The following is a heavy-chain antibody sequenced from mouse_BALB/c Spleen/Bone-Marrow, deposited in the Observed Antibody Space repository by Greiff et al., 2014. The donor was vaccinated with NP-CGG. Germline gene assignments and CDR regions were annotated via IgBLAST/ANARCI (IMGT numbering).Heavy chain of an antibody. V-gene: IGHV1-22*01. Sequence: VQLQQSGPELVMPGASVKISCKTSGYTFTDYTLRWVKQSHGKSLEWIGGVNPNTGGTSYNQKFKDKASLTVNKSSTTAYMELRSLTSEDSAVYYCARGRWYYWGQGTTLTVSS. J-gene: IGHJ2*01. CDR1: GYTFTDYT. D-gene: IGHD2-3*01. CDR2: VNPNTGGT. CDR3: ARGRWYY.